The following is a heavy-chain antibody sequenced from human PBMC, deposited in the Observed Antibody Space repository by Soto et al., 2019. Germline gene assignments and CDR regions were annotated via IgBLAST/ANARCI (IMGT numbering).Heavy chain of an antibody. CDR2: ISYDGSNK. CDR1: GFTFSSYA. J-gene: IGHJ4*02. Sequence: PGGSLRLSCAASGFTFSSYAMHWVRQAPGKGLEWVAVISYDGSNKYYADSVKGRFTISRDNSKNTLYLQMNSLRAEDTAVYYCARVLRFFGADYWGQGTLVTVS. D-gene: IGHD3-3*01. CDR3: ARVLRFFGADY. V-gene: IGHV3-30-3*01.